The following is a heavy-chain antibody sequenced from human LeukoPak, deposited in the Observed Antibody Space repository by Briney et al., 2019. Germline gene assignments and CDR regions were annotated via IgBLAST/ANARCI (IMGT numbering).Heavy chain of an antibody. V-gene: IGHV1-46*01. CDR3: ARDGQWLEHYYYYYGMDV. CDR2: INPSGGST. J-gene: IGHJ6*02. Sequence: ASVKVSCKASGYTFTSYYMHWVRQAPGQGLEGMGIINPSGGSTSYAQKFQGRVTMTRDTSISTAYMELSRLRSDDTAVYYCARDGQWLEHYYYYYGMDVWGQGTTVTVSS. D-gene: IGHD6-19*01. CDR1: GYTFTSYY.